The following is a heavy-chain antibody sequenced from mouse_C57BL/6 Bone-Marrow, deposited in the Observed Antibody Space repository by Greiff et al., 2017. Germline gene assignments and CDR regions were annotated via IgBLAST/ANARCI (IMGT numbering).Heavy chain of an antibody. CDR3: TRDGEDY. CDR1: GFNIKDDY. J-gene: IGHJ2*01. CDR2: IDPENGDT. V-gene: IGHV14-4*01. Sequence: EVHLVESGAELVRPGASVKLSCTASGFNIKDDYMHWVKQRPEQGLEWIGWIDPENGDTEYASKFQGKATITADTSSNTAYLQLSSLTSEDTAVYYCTRDGEDYWGQGTTLTVSS. D-gene: IGHD3-3*01.